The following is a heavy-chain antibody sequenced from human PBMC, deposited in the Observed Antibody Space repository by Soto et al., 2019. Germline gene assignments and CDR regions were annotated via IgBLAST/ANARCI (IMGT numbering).Heavy chain of an antibody. Sequence: QVQLQESGPGLVKPSGTLSLTCAVSSGSISSGHWWNWVRQPPGKGLEWIGEIYHSGSTHYNPSLKSRVTMSVDKSMNQFSLKVTSVTAADTAVYYCATNSYYSLGVWGQGTTVTVSS. CDR3: ATNSYYSLGV. V-gene: IGHV4-4*02. CDR1: SGSISSGHW. CDR2: IYHSGST. J-gene: IGHJ6*02.